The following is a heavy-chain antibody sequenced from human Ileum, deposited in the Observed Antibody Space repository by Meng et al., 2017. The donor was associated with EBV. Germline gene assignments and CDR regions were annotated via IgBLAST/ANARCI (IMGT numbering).Heavy chain of an antibody. D-gene: IGHD3-10*01. CDR2: IYYSGNT. Sequence: QVQLQESGPGLVKPAEXLSLTCTVSGGSVSSGSYYWTWIRQPPGKTLEWLGFIYYSGNTNYNPSLKGRVTLSIDMSKNQFSLNLTSVTAADTAVYYCARWPRSITATGGIEHWGQGTLVTVSS. V-gene: IGHV4-61*01. CDR3: ARWPRSITATGGIEH. CDR1: GGSVSSGSYY. J-gene: IGHJ4*02.